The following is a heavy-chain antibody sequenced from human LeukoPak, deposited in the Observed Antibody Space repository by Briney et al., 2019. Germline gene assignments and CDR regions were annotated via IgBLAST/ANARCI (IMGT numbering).Heavy chain of an antibody. Sequence: SETLSLTCTVSGGSISTYYWSWIRQPPGKGLEWIGYIYTSGITNYNPSLKSRVSMSVGTSKNQFSLRLSSVTAADTAVYYCDDYWGQGTLVTVSS. CDR3: DDY. CDR2: IYTSGIT. J-gene: IGHJ4*02. CDR1: GGSISTYY. V-gene: IGHV4-4*09.